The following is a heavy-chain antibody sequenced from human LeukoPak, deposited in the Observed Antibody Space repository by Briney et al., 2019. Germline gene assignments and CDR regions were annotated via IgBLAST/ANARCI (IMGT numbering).Heavy chain of an antibody. D-gene: IGHD2-15*01. CDR2: IYYSGST. V-gene: IGHV4-59*01. CDR1: GDSISSYY. Sequence: TSETLSLTCTVSGDSISSYYWSWIRQPPGKGLEWIGYIYYSGSTNYTPSLKSRVTISIDTSKKQFSLRLSSVTAADTAVYYCARASCSGGTCPRGWYFDYWGQGTLVTVSS. J-gene: IGHJ4*02. CDR3: ARASCSGGTCPRGWYFDY.